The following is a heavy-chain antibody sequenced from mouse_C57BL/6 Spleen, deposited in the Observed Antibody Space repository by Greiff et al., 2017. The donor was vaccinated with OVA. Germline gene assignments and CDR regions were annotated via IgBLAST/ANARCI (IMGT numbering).Heavy chain of an antibody. J-gene: IGHJ2*01. CDR1: GFTFSSYG. D-gene: IGHD2-1*01. CDR3: ARQTMVTFDY. V-gene: IGHV5-6*01. Sequence: EVQVVESGGDLVKPGGSLKLSCAASGFTFSSYGMSWVRQTPDKRLEWVATISSGGSYTYYPDSVKGRFTISRDNAKNTLYLQMSSLKSEDTAMYYCARQTMVTFDYWGQGTTLTVSS. CDR2: ISSGGSYT.